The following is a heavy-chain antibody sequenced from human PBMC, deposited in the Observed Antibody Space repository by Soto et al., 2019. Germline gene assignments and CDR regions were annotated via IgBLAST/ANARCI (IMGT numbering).Heavy chain of an antibody. CDR1: GGTFSSDG. J-gene: IGHJ6*01. CDR2: IIPVFATT. D-gene: IGHD3-10*01. CDR3: ARGHYRSSGSVATSYYYYSMDV. Sequence: QIQLVHSGAEVRKPGSSVKVSCKASGGTFSSDGISWVRQAPGQGLEWMGGIIPVFATTRYAQKFQGRVTITADASTSTVDLEMNSLTSEDTATYYCARGHYRSSGSVATSYYYYSMDVRGQGTTVTVSS. V-gene: IGHV1-69*01.